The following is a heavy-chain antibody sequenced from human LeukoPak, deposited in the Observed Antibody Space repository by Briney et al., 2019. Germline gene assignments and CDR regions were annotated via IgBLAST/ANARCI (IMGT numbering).Heavy chain of an antibody. V-gene: IGHV3-7*04. CDR1: GFTFSSYW. D-gene: IGHD6-13*01. J-gene: IGHJ4*02. CDR3: ARGTIAAAGYYYFDY. CDR2: IKQDGSGK. Sequence: PGGSLRLSCAASGFTFSSYWMSWVRQAPGKGLEWVANIKQDGSGKYYVDSVKGRFTISRDNAKNSLYLQMNSLRAEDTAVYYCARGTIAAAGYYYFDYWGQGTQVTVSS.